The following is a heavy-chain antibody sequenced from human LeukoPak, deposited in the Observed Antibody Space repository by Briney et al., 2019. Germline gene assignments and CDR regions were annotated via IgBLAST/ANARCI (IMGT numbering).Heavy chain of an antibody. CDR3: AHDSDYVGWSGS. Sequence: PSHTLSLTCTVSGVSLTTTGYYWSWIRQHPGQGLEWIGYISYTRSTYCSLSLKSRITISVHTAKNQSCLTVFSVTAADTAVYYCAHDSDYVGWSGSGGRGTLVAVS. D-gene: IGHD4-23*01. CDR2: ISYTRST. CDR1: GVSLTTTGYY. V-gene: IGHV4-31*03. J-gene: IGHJ5*01.